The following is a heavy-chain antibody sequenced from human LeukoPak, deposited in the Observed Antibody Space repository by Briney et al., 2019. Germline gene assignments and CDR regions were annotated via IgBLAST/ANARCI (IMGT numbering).Heavy chain of an antibody. V-gene: IGHV4-4*07. Sequence: SETLSLTCSVSGGPITTYYLSWIRQSAGMGLEWIGRISGSGVITYNPSLKSRVILSLDTSNNHFSLKLISVTAADTAVYYCARFSEYSHSSVHYLDYWGQGTLVSLSS. J-gene: IGHJ4*02. CDR3: ARFSEYSHSSVHYLDY. CDR2: ISGSGVI. D-gene: IGHD3-22*01. CDR1: GGPITTYY.